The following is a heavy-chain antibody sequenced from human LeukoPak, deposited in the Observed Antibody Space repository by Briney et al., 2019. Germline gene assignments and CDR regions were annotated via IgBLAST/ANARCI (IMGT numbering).Heavy chain of an antibody. CDR3: ARGGLKIFGVVTKRKGPIDY. CDR2: ISSSSSYI. V-gene: IGHV3-21*01. CDR1: GFTFSGYS. J-gene: IGHJ4*02. D-gene: IGHD3-3*01. Sequence: GGSLRLSCAASGFTFSGYSMNWVRQAPGKGLEWVSSISSSSSYIYYADSVKGRFTMSRDNAKNSLYLQMNSLRAEDTAVYYCARGGLKIFGVVTKRKGPIDYWGQGTLVSVSS.